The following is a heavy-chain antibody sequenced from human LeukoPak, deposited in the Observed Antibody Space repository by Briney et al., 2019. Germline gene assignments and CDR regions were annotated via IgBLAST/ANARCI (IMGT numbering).Heavy chain of an antibody. Sequence: GGSLRLSCAASGFTFNIFGMSWVRQAPGKGLEWVSGISDSGISTYYAVSVKGRFTISRDNSKNTVYLQMNSLRAEDTAVYYCAKDQVISGSEASDIWGQGTMVTVSS. CDR1: GFTFNIFG. V-gene: IGHV3-23*01. CDR2: ISDSGIST. J-gene: IGHJ3*02. CDR3: AKDQVISGSEASDI. D-gene: IGHD2-21*01.